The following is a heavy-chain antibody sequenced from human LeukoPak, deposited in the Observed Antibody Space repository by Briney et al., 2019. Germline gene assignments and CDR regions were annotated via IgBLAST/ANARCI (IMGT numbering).Heavy chain of an antibody. CDR2: INHSGST. CDR3: ARRRGGGDSSGYYYDFFDY. D-gene: IGHD3-22*01. Sequence: SETLSLTCTVSGGSISSYYWSWIRQPPGRGLEWIGEINHSGSTNYNPSLRSRVTTSIDTSRNQFSLNLNSVTAADTAVYYCARRRGGGDSSGYYYDFFDYWGQGILVTVSS. V-gene: IGHV4-34*01. J-gene: IGHJ4*02. CDR1: GGSISSYY.